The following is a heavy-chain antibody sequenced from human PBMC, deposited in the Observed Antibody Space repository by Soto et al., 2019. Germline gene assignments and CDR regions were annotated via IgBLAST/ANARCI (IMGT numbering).Heavy chain of an antibody. CDR3: ARLSGNYQSFYYPLDV. D-gene: IGHD1-26*01. V-gene: IGHV5-51*01. CDR2: IYPGDSDI. J-gene: IGHJ6*02. Sequence: PGESLKTSCQGSGYTFSTYWIGWVRQMAGRGLEWMGIIYPGDSDIKYSPSFEGQVTMSVDKSISTAYLQWSSLRASDTAIYYCARLSGNYQSFYYPLDVWGQGTTVTVSS. CDR1: GYTFSTYW.